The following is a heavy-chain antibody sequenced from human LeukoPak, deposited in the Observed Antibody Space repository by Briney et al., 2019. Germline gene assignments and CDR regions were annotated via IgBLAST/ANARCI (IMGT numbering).Heavy chain of an antibody. V-gene: IGHV4-38-2*01. J-gene: IGHJ4*02. D-gene: IGHD2-2*01. Sequence: SETLSLTCAVSGYSISSGYYWGWIRQPPGKGLEWIGSIYHSGSTYYNPSLKSRVTISVDTSKNQFSLELSSVTAADTAVYYCARPRIDCSSTSCWTFVYWGQGTLVTVSS. CDR1: GYSISSGYY. CDR2: IYHSGST. CDR3: ARPRIDCSSTSCWTFVY.